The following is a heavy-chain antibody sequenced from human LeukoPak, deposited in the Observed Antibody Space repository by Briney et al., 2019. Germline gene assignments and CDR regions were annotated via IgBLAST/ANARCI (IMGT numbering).Heavy chain of an antibody. CDR2: IYYSGST. V-gene: IGHV4-39*01. J-gene: IGHJ4*02. D-gene: IGHD6-13*01. CDR1: GGSISSSSYY. CDR3: AYLKQQLVPHY. Sequence: PSETLSLTCTVSGGSISSSSYYWGWIRQPPGKGLEWIGSIYYSGSTYYNPSLKSRVTISVDTSKNQFSLKLSSVTAADTAVYYCAYLKQQLVPHYWGQGTLVTVSS.